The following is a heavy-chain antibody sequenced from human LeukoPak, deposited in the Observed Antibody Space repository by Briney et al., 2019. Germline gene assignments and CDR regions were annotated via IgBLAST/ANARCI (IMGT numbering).Heavy chain of an antibody. V-gene: IGHV3-20*04. Sequence: GGALRLSCVASVFTLVDYVISWVRQRLGEGLGWGSGIYWQGADTGYADSVKCRFTSSRDNAKNSLYLQMNRLRAEDAALYYCARLGKSGSYEELDYWGQGTLVTVSS. CDR1: VFTLVDYV. CDR3: ARLGKSGSYEELDY. CDR2: IYWQGADT. J-gene: IGHJ4*02. D-gene: IGHD1-26*01.